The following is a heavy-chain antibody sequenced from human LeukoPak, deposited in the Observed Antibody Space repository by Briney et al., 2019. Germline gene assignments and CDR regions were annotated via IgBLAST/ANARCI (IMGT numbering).Heavy chain of an antibody. J-gene: IGHJ5*02. CDR3: ARDGEYCSSTSCYFDP. CDR2: IYYSGST. V-gene: IGHV4-31*03. Sequence: PSQTLSLTCTVSGGSISSGGHCWSWIRQHPGKGLEWIGYIYYSGSTYYNPSLKSRLTISVDTSKNQFSLKLSSVTAADTALYYCARDGEYCSSTSCYFDPWGQGILVTVSS. CDR1: GGSISSGGHC. D-gene: IGHD2-2*01.